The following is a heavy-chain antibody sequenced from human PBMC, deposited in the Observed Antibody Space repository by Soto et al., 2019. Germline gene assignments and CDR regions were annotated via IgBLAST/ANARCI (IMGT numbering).Heavy chain of an antibody. CDR1: GFSFGDYA. CDR2: ISWNGESI. J-gene: IGHJ4*02. Sequence: EVQLVESGGGLVQPGRSLRLSCAASGFSFGDYAMQWVRQVPGKGLEWVSSISWNGESIGHADSVKGRFTISRDNGKKSVYLQMNSLRGEDTALYYCAKDVGSSGWYDGFDSWGQGTLVTVS. CDR3: AKDVGSSGWYDGFDS. D-gene: IGHD6-19*01. V-gene: IGHV3-9*01.